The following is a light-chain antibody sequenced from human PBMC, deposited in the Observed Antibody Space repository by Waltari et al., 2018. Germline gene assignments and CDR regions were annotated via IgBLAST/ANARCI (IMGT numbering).Light chain of an antibody. CDR3: QQYNNWLRTWT. V-gene: IGKV3-15*01. CDR2: GAS. Sequence: EIVMTQSPATLSVSPGERATLSCRASQSVSSNLAWYQQKPGQAPRLLIYGASTRATGIPARFSGSGSVTEFTLTISSLQSEDFAVYYCQQYNNWLRTWTFGQGTKVEIK. CDR1: QSVSSN. J-gene: IGKJ1*01.